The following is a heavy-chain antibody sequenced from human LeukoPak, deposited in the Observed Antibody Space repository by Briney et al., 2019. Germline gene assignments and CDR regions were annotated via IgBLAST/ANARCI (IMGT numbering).Heavy chain of an antibody. CDR2: INWNGGNT. V-gene: IGHV3-20*04. Sequence: GGSLRLSCAVSGFTFDDYGMSWVRQAPGKGLKWVSGINWNGGNTGYADSVKGRFTISRDNAKNSLYLQMNSLRAEDTALYYCARAYSGYENYYYYYYMDVWGKGTTVTVSS. D-gene: IGHD5-12*01. J-gene: IGHJ6*03. CDR1: GFTFDDYG. CDR3: ARAYSGYENYYYYYYMDV.